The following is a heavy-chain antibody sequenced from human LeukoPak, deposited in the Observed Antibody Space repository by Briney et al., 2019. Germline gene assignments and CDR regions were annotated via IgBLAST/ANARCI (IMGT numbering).Heavy chain of an antibody. J-gene: IGHJ4*02. D-gene: IGHD6-13*01. CDR2: TYYRSKWYN. CDR1: GDSASSNSAA. V-gene: IGHV6-1*01. CDR3: AREPLGIAAAGTVSPYDY. Sequence: SQTLSLTCAISGDSASSNSAAWNWIRQSPSRGLEWLGRTYYRSKWYNDYAVSVKSRITINPDTSKNQFSLQLNSVTPEDTAVYYCAREPLGIAAAGTVSPYDYWGQGTLVTVSS.